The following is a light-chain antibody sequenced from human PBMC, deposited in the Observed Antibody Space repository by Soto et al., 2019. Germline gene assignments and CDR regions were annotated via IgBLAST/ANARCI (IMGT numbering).Light chain of an antibody. V-gene: IGLV2-11*01. CDR2: DVS. CDR1: SSDVGGSDY. Sequence: QSVLTQPRSVSGSPGQSVTISCTGTSSDVGGSDYVSWYLLHPGKAPKLMIYDVSERPSGVPDRFSGSKSGNTASLTISGLQPEDEADYYCSSYAGIYTYVFGTGTKPTVL. J-gene: IGLJ1*01. CDR3: SSYAGIYTYV.